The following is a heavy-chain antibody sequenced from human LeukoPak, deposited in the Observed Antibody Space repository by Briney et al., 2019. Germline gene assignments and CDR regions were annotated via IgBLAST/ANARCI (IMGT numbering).Heavy chain of an antibody. Sequence: PGGSLRLSCAASGFTFSSYNMNWGREAPGKGLEWVSYITSSSSTIYYADSVKGRFTISRDNAKNSLYLQMNSLRDEDTAVYYCAREYSSSSGSVSDYWGQGTLVTVSS. CDR3: AREYSSSSGSVSDY. J-gene: IGHJ4*02. D-gene: IGHD6-6*01. V-gene: IGHV3-48*02. CDR2: ITSSSSTI. CDR1: GFTFSSYN.